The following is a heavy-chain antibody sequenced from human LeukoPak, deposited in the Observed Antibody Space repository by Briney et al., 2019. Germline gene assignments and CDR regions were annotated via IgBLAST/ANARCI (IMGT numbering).Heavy chain of an antibody. J-gene: IGHJ4*02. D-gene: IGHD3-10*01. Sequence: PSETLSLTCAVSGDSISSSHWWTWVRQPPGKGLEWIGEIYHRGTTNYNLSLKSRVTISVDRSKNQFSLRLTSVNAADTAVYYCARDYGSGDYYFAYWGQGALVTVSP. CDR3: ARDYGSGDYYFAY. CDR1: GDSISSSHW. V-gene: IGHV4-4*02. CDR2: IYHRGTT.